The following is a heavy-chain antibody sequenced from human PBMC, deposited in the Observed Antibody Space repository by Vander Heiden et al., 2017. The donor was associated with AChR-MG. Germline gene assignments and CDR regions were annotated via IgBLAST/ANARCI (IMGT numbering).Heavy chain of an antibody. Sequence: EVQLLESGGGLVQPGGSLRLSCAASGFTLRNYGMNWVRQVPGKGLEGVSGISGSDPTTSYADSVKGRFTISRDNSKNTLYLQLNSLRAEDTAIYYCAKGIYGSGWPTWGQGTLVTVSS. V-gene: IGHV3-23*01. CDR1: GFTLRNYG. CDR3: AKGIYGSGWPT. J-gene: IGHJ5*02. CDR2: ISGSDPTT. D-gene: IGHD6-19*01.